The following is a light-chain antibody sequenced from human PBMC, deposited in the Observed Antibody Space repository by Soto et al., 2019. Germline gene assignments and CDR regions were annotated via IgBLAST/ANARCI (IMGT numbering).Light chain of an antibody. CDR3: QQYDSLPRT. J-gene: IGKJ2*01. Sequence: DIQMTQSPASLSASVGDRVTITCQSSQDISVYLNWYQQKPGKAPNLLIYDASNLGTGVPSRFSGSGSGTVFTFTITSLQPEDLATYSCQQYDSLPRTFGQGTKLEV. CDR1: QDISVY. V-gene: IGKV1-33*01. CDR2: DAS.